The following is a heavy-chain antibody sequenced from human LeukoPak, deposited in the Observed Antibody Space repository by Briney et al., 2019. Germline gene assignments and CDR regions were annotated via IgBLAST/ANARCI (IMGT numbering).Heavy chain of an antibody. D-gene: IGHD3-9*01. CDR1: GLTFSSYS. V-gene: IGHV3-48*02. J-gene: IGHJ5*01. CDR3: ARDDDMLPEKRHGDS. Sequence: PGGSLGLSCVASGLTFSSYSMNWFRQAPGKGLEWVSYISGPSQSIYYAESVKRRFTISRDNAKNSLYLQMNSLRDEDTAVYYCARDDDMLPEKRHGDSWGQGTLVTVSS. CDR2: ISGPSQSI.